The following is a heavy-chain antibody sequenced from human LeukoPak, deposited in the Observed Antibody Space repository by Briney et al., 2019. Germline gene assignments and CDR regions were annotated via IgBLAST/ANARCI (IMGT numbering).Heavy chain of an antibody. CDR3: ARDIYDFWSGYYYFDY. CDR2: IYTSGST. Sequence: SETLSLTCTVSGGSISSSSYYWSWIRQPAGKGLEWIGRIYTSGSTNYSPSLKSRVTMSVDTSKNQFSLKLSSVTAADTAVYYCARDIYDFWSGYYYFDYWGQGTLVTVSS. J-gene: IGHJ4*02. CDR1: GGSISSSSYY. D-gene: IGHD3-3*01. V-gene: IGHV4-61*02.